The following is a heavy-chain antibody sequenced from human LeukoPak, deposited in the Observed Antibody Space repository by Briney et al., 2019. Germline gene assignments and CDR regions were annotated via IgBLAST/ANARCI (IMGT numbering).Heavy chain of an antibody. CDR2: ISAYNGNT. D-gene: IGHD6-19*01. V-gene: IGHV1-18*01. Sequence: ASVKVSCKASGYTFTSYGISWVRQAPGQGREWMGWISAYNGNTNYAQKLQGRVTMTTDTSTSTAYMELRSLRSDDTAVYYCARWAVAGTIRAYNWFDPWGQGTLVTVSS. CDR1: GYTFTSYG. J-gene: IGHJ5*02. CDR3: ARWAVAGTIRAYNWFDP.